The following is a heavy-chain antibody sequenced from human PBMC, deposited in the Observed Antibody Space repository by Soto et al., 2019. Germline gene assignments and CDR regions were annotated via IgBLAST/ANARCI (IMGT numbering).Heavy chain of an antibody. CDR2: INSDGSST. J-gene: IGHJ4*02. V-gene: IGHV3-74*01. CDR3: ARVGGNGGNSVLND. Sequence: EVQLVESGGGLVQPGGSLRLSCAASGFTFSSYWMHWVRQAPGKGLVWVSRINSDGSSTSYADSVKGRFTISRDSAKNTLYLQMNSLRAEDTAVYYCARVGGNGGNSVLNDWGQGTLVTVSS. CDR1: GFTFSSYW. D-gene: IGHD2-21*02.